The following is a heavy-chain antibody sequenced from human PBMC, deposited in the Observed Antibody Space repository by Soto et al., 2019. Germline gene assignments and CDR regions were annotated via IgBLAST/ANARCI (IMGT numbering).Heavy chain of an antibody. V-gene: IGHV4-34*01. J-gene: IGHJ4*02. D-gene: IGHD4-4*01. CDR1: GGSFSGYY. Sequence: SETLSLTCAVYGGSFSGYYWSWIRQPPGKGLEWIGEINHSGSTNYNPSLKSRVTISVGTSKNQFSLKLSSVTAADTAVYYCARGFSNFDYSGQGTLVTVSS. CDR2: INHSGST. CDR3: ARGFSNFDY.